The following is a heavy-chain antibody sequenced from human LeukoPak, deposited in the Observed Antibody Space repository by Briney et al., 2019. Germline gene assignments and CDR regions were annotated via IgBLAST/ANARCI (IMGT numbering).Heavy chain of an antibody. CDR1: GFTFGDYN. Sequence: PGGSLRLSCAASGFTFGDYNMTWIRQAPGKGLEWISCISGSGSATHYADSLKGRFTISRDNSKNTLYLNMNSLRTEDTALYYCVKDTIFTVDPFDYWGQGTLVTVSS. D-gene: IGHD3-3*01. V-gene: IGHV3-11*04. CDR3: VKDTIFTVDPFDY. CDR2: ISGSGSAT. J-gene: IGHJ4*02.